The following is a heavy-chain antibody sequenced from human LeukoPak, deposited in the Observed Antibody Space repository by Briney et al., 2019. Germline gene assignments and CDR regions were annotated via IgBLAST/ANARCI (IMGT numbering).Heavy chain of an antibody. CDR3: ARDEMEHHGSYYDF. V-gene: IGHV4-38-2*02. CDR2: VYHSGST. D-gene: IGHD1/OR15-1a*01. J-gene: IGHJ4*02. CDR1: GGSFSSYY. Sequence: PSETLSLTCAVYGGSFSSYYWGWIRQPPGKGLEWIGSVYHSGSTYYNPSLKSRVTISVDTSKNQFSLKLSSVTAADTAFYYCARDEMEHHGSYYDFWGQGTLVTVSS.